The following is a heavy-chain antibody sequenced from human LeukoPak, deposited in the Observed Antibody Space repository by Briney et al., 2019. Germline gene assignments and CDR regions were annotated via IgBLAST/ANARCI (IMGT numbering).Heavy chain of an antibody. CDR2: IYSGGST. V-gene: IGHV3-66*01. CDR3: ARKPTSYFDY. Sequence: PGGSLRLSCAASGFTVSSNYMSWVRQAPGKGLEWVSVIYSGGSTYYADSVKGRFSISRDNSKNTLYLQMNSLRAEDTAVYYCARKPTSYFDYWGQGTLVTVSS. J-gene: IGHJ4*02. CDR1: GFTVSSNY.